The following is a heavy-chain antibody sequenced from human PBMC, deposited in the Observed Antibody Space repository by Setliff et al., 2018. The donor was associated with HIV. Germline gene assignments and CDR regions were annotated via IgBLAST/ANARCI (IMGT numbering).Heavy chain of an antibody. Sequence: PSETLSLTCTVSGGSINRSPYYWGWIRQPPGKGLEWIASIYYSGITNYNVSLKSRVTISVDTSKNQFSLKLRSVTAADTAVYYCAGADYSDTSGYYSNFDYWGQGTLVTVSS. CDR1: GGSINRSPYY. D-gene: IGHD3-22*01. J-gene: IGHJ4*02. V-gene: IGHV4-39*07. CDR3: AGADYSDTSGYYSNFDY. CDR2: IYYSGIT.